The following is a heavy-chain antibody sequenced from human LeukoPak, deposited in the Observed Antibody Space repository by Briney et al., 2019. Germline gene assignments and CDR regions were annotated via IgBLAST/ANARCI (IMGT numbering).Heavy chain of an antibody. J-gene: IGHJ4*02. CDR3: ASDYGNPDVVDY. CDR1: GFTFSSYA. CDR2: ISYDGSNK. Sequence: GRSLRLSCAASGFTFSSYAMHWVRQAPGKGLEWVAVISYDGSNKYYADSVKGRFTISRDNSKNTLYLQMNSLGVEDTAIYYCASDYGNPDVVDYWGQGTLVTVSS. V-gene: IGHV3-30-3*01. D-gene: IGHD4-17*01.